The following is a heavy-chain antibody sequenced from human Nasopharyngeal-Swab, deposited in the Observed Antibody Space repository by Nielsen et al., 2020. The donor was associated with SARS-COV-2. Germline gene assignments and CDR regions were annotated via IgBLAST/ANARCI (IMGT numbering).Heavy chain of an antibody. Sequence: GGSLRLSCVDSGFRGYSMNWVRQAPGKGLEWVSSISSSSSDIYYADSVKGRFTISRDNAKNSLYLQMNNLRAEDTAVYYCARGYCSSGSCYAKHYGMDVWGQGTTVTVSS. CDR2: ISSSSSDI. D-gene: IGHD2-15*01. CDR1: GFRGYS. J-gene: IGHJ6*02. CDR3: ARGYCSSGSCYAKHYGMDV. V-gene: IGHV3-21*01.